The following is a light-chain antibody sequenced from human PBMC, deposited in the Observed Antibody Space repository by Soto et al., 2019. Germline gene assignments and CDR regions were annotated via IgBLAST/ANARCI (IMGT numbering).Light chain of an antibody. Sequence: DIRMTQSPSSVSASVGDRVSITCRASQDISNYLAWFQQKPGKAPKSLIFSASVLQSAVPSRFSGRGSGTDFTLTISSLQPDDFATYYCQQYYSFPLTFGPGTRVHMK. V-gene: IGKV1-16*01. CDR3: QQYYSFPLT. J-gene: IGKJ3*01. CDR2: SAS. CDR1: QDISNY.